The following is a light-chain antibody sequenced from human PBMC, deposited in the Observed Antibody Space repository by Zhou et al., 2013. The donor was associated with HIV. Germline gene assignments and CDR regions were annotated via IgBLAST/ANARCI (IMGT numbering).Light chain of an antibody. CDR2: ATS. J-gene: IGKJ3*01. V-gene: IGKV1-17*03. CDR3: QQYHSSPFA. Sequence: DIQMTQSPSAMSASVGDRVTITCRASQGISNYLAWYQQKPGKAPKLLISATSTLETGVPSRFSGSGSGTEFSLTINCLQSEDFATYYCQQYHSSPFAFGPGTRVD. CDR1: QGISNY.